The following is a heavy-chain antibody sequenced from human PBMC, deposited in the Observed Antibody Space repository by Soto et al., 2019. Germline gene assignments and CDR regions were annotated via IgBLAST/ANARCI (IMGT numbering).Heavy chain of an antibody. Sequence: GGSLRLSCAASGFTFSSYCMSWVRQAPGKGLEWVANVKQDGTEKWYVDSVKGRFTISRDNAKNSLYLQMNSLRAEDTAVYYCARGDYYDSSGPLSDAFDIWGQGTMVTVSS. CDR1: GFTFSSYC. V-gene: IGHV3-7*04. J-gene: IGHJ3*02. D-gene: IGHD3-22*01. CDR2: VKQDGTEK. CDR3: ARGDYYDSSGPLSDAFDI.